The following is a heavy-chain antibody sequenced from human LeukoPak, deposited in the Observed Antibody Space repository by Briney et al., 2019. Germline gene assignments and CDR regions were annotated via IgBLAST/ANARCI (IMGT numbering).Heavy chain of an antibody. CDR1: GGTFITYG. J-gene: IGHJ4*02. V-gene: IGHV1-69*05. D-gene: IGHD5-24*01. Sequence: EASVKVSCKASGGTFITYGINRVRQAPGQGLEWMGGIVPMFGIANYAQKFEGRVSITTDESSTTAYMELSSLRSEDTAFYYCATTSVRDGFNYFDYWGQGTLVPVSS. CDR2: IVPMFGIA. CDR3: ATTSVRDGFNYFDY.